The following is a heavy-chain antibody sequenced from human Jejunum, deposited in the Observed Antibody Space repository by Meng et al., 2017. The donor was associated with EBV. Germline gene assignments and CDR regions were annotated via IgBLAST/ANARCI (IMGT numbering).Heavy chain of an antibody. V-gene: IGHV4-30-2*01. D-gene: IGHD4-17*01. Sequence: QLQLQESGSGLVKPSQTLSLTCAVSGDSITRGAYLWSWIRQPPGKGLEWIGNIYHIGSTYYNPSLKSRVTISVDRSKNQFSLKLTSVTAADTAVYYCARGGPDFGDYVPFDYWGQGTLVTASS. CDR2: IYHIGST. J-gene: IGHJ4*02. CDR3: ARGGPDFGDYVPFDY. CDR1: GDSITRGAYL.